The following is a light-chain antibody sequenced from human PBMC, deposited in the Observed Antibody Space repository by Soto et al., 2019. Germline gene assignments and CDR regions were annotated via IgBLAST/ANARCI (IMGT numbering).Light chain of an antibody. V-gene: IGLV2-14*01. CDR2: EVS. Sequence: QSALTQPASVSGSPGQSITISCTGTSSDIGDNNYVSWYQQHPGKAPKLIIYEVSNRPSGVSNRFSGSKSGNTASLTISGLQAEDEADYYCSSYTSSISLYVVFGGGTTLTVL. CDR3: SSYTSSISLYVV. J-gene: IGLJ2*01. CDR1: SSDIGDNNY.